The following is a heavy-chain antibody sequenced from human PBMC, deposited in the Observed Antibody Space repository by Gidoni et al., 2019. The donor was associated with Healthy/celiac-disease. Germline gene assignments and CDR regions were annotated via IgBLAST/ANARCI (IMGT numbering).Heavy chain of an antibody. CDR2: IWYDGSNK. J-gene: IGHJ4*02. D-gene: IGHD2-15*01. V-gene: IGHV3-33*01. CDR1: GFTFSSYG. CDR3: ARDRLLPRGACDY. Sequence: QVQLLVSGGGVVHPGSSLRLSCPASGFTFSSYGMHWVLQAPGKWLERVAGIWYDGSNKDYADSVKGQFTISRENSKKTLYLQRNSRRAEDTAVYYCARDRLLPRGACDYWGQGNRGTVSS.